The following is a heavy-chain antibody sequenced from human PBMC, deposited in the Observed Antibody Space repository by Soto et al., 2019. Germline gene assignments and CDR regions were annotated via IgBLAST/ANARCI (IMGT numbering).Heavy chain of an antibody. Sequence: QVHLQQWGAGLLKPSETLSLTCAVSGGSFSGYFWSWIRQSPGKGLEWIGETNLRGTTNYNPSLESRVTISPENSKTQFCLKLRSVTAADTAVYYCARRSPAFSSASTCYGHFEFWGQGTLATVSS. CDR1: GGSFSGYF. V-gene: IGHV4-34*01. CDR3: ARRSPAFSSASTCYGHFEF. CDR2: TNLRGTT. D-gene: IGHD2-2*01. J-gene: IGHJ4*02.